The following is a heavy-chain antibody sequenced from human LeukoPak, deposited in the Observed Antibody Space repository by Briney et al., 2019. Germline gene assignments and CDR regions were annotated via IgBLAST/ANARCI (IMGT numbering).Heavy chain of an antibody. J-gene: IGHJ4*02. CDR3: AKVGYYDSRGTDY. V-gene: IGHV3-23*01. CDR2: ISGSGGST. CDR1: GFTFSSCA. D-gene: IGHD3-22*01. Sequence: PGGSLRLSCAASGFTFSSCAMIRARQASGKGLEWVSAISGSGGSTYYADSVKGRFTISRDNSKNTLYLQMNSLRAEDTAVYYCAKVGYYDSRGTDYWGQGTLVTVSS.